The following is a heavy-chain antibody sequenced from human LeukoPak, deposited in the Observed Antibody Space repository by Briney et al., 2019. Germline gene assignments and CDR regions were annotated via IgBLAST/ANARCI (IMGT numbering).Heavy chain of an antibody. V-gene: IGHV3-11*01. CDR2: SGSSGSTI. J-gene: IGHJ6*02. D-gene: IGHD5-18*01. CDR1: GFTFSDYY. CDR3: ARDRGYSQYGMDV. Sequence: GGSLRLSCAASGFTFSDYYISWIRQAPGKGLEWVSYSGSSGSTIYNADSVKGRFTISRDNAKNSLYLQMNSLRAEDTAVYYCARDRGYSQYGMDVWGQGTTVTVSS.